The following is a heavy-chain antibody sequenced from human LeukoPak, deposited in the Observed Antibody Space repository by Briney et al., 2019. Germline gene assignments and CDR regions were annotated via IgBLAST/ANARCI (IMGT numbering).Heavy chain of an antibody. CDR1: GYTFTGYY. D-gene: IGHD5-18*01. J-gene: IGHJ4*02. Sequence: ASVKVSCKASGYTFTGYYMHWVRQAPGQGLEWMGWINPNSGGTNYAQKFQGRVTMTRDTSISTAYMELSRLRSDDTAVYFCARDIAGYSYVDSWGQGTLVTVSS. CDR3: ARDIAGYSYVDS. V-gene: IGHV1-2*02. CDR2: INPNSGGT.